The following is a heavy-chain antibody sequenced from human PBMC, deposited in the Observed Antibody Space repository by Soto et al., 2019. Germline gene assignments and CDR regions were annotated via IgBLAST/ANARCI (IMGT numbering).Heavy chain of an antibody. CDR1: GCSISSYY. Sequence: PSETLSLTCTVSGCSISSYYWSWIRQPPGKGLEWIGYIYYSGSTNYNPSLKSRVTISVDTSKNQFSLKLSSVTAADTAVYYCARVNSSSSMGYFDYWGQGTLVTVSS. CDR3: ARVNSSSSMGYFDY. D-gene: IGHD6-6*01. CDR2: IYYSGST. V-gene: IGHV4-59*01. J-gene: IGHJ4*02.